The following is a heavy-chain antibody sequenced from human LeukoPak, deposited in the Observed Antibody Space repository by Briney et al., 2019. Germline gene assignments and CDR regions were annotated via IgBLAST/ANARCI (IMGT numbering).Heavy chain of an antibody. Sequence: QAGGSLRLSCVASGFDFSPYWMSWVRQAPGKGLEWVSAISGSGGSTYYADSVKGRFTISRDNSKNTLYLQMNSLRAEDTAVYYCAKAQSSRGWPAGTYYFDYWGQGTLVTVSS. CDR2: ISGSGGST. D-gene: IGHD6-19*01. CDR3: AKAQSSRGWPAGTYYFDY. J-gene: IGHJ4*02. CDR1: GFDFSPYW. V-gene: IGHV3-23*01.